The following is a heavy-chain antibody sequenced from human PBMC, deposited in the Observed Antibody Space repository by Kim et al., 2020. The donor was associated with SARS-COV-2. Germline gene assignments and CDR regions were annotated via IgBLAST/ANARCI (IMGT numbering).Heavy chain of an antibody. V-gene: IGHV3-23*01. D-gene: IGHD3-10*01. J-gene: IGHJ6*02. CDR3: AKAGRVTTAANYYYYGMDV. Sequence: GRFTISRDNSKNTLYLQMNSLRAEDTAVYYCAKAGRVTTAANYYYYGMDVWGQGTTVTVSS.